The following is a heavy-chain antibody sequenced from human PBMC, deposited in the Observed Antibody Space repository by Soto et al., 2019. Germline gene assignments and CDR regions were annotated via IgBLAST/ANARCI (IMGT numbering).Heavy chain of an antibody. J-gene: IGHJ4*02. CDR1: GFSLSTYHIG. CDR3: AHAGDYDLLTFDH. Sequence: QLTLKESGPTLVRPAQTLTLTCDFSGFSLSTYHIGVPWIRQPPGKALEWLALIYWDDDKRYSPSLKDRLAISKGTSSNQVVLTITNMDPGDTATYFCAHAGDYDLLTFDHWGPGTLVTVSS. CDR2: IYWDDDK. V-gene: IGHV2-5*02. D-gene: IGHD4-17*01.